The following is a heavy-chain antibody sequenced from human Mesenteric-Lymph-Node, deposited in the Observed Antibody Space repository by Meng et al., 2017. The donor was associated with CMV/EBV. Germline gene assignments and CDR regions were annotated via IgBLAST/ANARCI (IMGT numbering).Heavy chain of an antibody. CDR2: IRYDGSNQ. D-gene: IGHD2-21*01. CDR3: ASAYCGGDCSPYYGMDV. V-gene: IGHV3-30*02. J-gene: IGHJ6*02. Sequence: GESLKISCTASGFTFRTYAMHWVRQAPGRGLEWVAFIRYDGSNQYYGDSVKGRFTISRDNSKNTLYLQMNSLRAEDTAVYYCASAYCGGDCSPYYGMDVWGQGTTVTVSS. CDR1: GFTFRTYA.